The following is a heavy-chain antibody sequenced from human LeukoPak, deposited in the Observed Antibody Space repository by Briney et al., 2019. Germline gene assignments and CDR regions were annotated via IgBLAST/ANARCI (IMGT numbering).Heavy chain of an antibody. CDR2: MNPNSGNT. V-gene: IGHV1-8*01. J-gene: IGHJ4*02. D-gene: IGHD6-13*01. CDR3: ARIAAAGRTGVY. CDR1: GYTFTSYD. Sequence: ASVNVSCKASGYTFTSYDINWVRQATGQGLEWMGWMNPNSGNTGYAQKFQGRVTMTRNTSISTAYMELSSLRSEDTAVYYCARIAAAGRTGVYWGQGTLVTVSS.